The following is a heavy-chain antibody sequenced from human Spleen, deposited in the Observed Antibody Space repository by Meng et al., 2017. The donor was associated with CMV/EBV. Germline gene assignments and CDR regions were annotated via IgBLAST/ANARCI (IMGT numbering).Heavy chain of an antibody. V-gene: IGHV4-34*01. CDR2: IFRSGSA. CDR1: GGSFGVYY. CDR3: ARGVYGLEVGGDYSFDY. Sequence: GGSFGVYYWSWLRQPPGKGLEWIGEIFRSGSANYNPSLKSRVTMSVDTSKNQFSLRLNSVTAADTAVYFCARGVYGLEVGGDYSFDYWGQGALVTVSS. J-gene: IGHJ4*02. D-gene: IGHD2-21*01.